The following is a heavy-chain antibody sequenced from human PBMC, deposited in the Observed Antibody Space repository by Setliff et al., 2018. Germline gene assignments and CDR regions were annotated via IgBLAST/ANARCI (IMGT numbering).Heavy chain of an antibody. V-gene: IGHV3-49*04. CDR3: TRERPYHYDSSGYVWYFDL. Sequence: PGGSLRLSCAASGFTFSGYYMQWVRQAPGKGLQWVGFFRGKGYGGTTEYAASVKGRFTISRDDSKSIAYLQMNSLKTEDTAVYYCTRERPYHYDSSGYVWYFDLWGRGTLVTVSS. CDR2: FRGKGYGGTT. CDR1: GFTFSGYY. J-gene: IGHJ2*01. D-gene: IGHD3-22*01.